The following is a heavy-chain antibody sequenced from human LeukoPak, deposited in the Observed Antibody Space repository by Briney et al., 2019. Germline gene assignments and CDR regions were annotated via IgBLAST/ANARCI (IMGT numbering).Heavy chain of an antibody. J-gene: IGHJ4*02. CDR3: ASSGYYYVNFDY. V-gene: IGHV4-39*07. Sequence: PSETLSLTCTVSGGSISSSGYYWGWIRQPPGKGLEWIGSIYYSGSTYYNPSLKSRVTISVDTSKNQFSLKLSSVTAADTAVYYCASSGYYYVNFDYWGQGTLVTVSS. CDR2: IYYSGST. CDR1: GGSISSSGYY. D-gene: IGHD3-22*01.